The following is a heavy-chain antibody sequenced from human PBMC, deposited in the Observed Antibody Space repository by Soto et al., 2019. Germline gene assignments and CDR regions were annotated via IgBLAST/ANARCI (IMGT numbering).Heavy chain of an antibody. CDR3: ARRTDGTGAYIDF. Sequence: GESLKISCKGSGYRFTSYWIAWVRQMPGKGLEWMGIIYAGDSDTRYGPSFQGQVTISADKSISTAYLQWSSLKASGTAMYYCARRTDGTGAYIDFWGQGTLVTVS. J-gene: IGHJ4*02. CDR2: IYAGDSDT. V-gene: IGHV5-51*01. CDR1: GYRFTSYW.